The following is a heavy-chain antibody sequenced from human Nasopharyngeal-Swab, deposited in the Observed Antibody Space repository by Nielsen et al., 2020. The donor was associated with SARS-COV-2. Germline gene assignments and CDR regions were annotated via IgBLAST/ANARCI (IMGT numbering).Heavy chain of an antibody. CDR2: IYTSGST. CDR3: ARVLRSGSYYAFDI. V-gene: IGHV4-4*07. D-gene: IGHD3-10*01. CDR1: GGSISSYH. Sequence: SETLSLTCTVSGGSISSYHWSWIRQPAGKGLEWIGRIYTSGSTNYNPSLKSRVTMSVDTSKNQFSLKLSSVTAADTAVYYCARVLRSGSYYAFDIWGQGTMVTVSS. J-gene: IGHJ3*02.